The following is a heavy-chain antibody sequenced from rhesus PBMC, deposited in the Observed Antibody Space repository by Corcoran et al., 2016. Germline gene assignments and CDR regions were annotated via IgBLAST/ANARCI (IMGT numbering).Heavy chain of an antibody. CDR2: IYGGSGRT. V-gene: IGHV4-65*01. CDR3: ARHVAFDF. J-gene: IGHJ3*01. Sequence: QVQLQESGPGLVKPSETPSLTCAVSGGSISSSNWWSWIRQSPGKGLGWIGYIYGGSGRTSYNPSLKSRVTISTDTSKNQFSLKLSSVTAADTAVYYCARHVAFDFWGQGLRVTVSS. CDR1: GGSISSSNW.